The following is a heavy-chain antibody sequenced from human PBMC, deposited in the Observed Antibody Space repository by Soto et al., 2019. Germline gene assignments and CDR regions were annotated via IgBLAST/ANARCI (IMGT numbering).Heavy chain of an antibody. CDR3: AREGLTGIVVVAVGWFDP. Sequence: QVQLVQSGAEVKKPGSSVKVSCKASGGTFSSYTISWVRQAPGQGLEWMGRIIPILGIANYAQKFQGRVTITADKSTSTAYMELSSLRSEDTAVYYCAREGLTGIVVVAVGWFDPWGQGTLVTVSS. CDR2: IIPILGIA. V-gene: IGHV1-69*08. J-gene: IGHJ5*02. CDR1: GGTFSSYT. D-gene: IGHD2-15*01.